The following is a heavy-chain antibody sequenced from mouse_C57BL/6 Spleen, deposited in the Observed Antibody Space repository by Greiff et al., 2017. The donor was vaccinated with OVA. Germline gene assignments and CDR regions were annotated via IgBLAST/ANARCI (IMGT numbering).Heavy chain of an antibody. J-gene: IGHJ1*03. CDR3: ARDYYGSSFRDVDV. CDR1: GYAFSSYW. D-gene: IGHD1-1*01. CDR2: IYPGDGDT. V-gene: IGHV1-80*01. Sequence: QVQLQQSGAELVKPGASVKISCKASGYAFSSYWMNWVKQRPGKGLEWIGQIYPGDGDTNYNGKFKGKATLTADKSSSTAYMQLSSLTSEDSAVYFCARDYYGSSFRDVDVWGTGTTVTVSS.